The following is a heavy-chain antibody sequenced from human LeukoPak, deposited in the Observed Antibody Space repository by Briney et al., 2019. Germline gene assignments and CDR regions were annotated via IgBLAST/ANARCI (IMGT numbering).Heavy chain of an antibody. CDR2: ISGSGGST. V-gene: IGHV3-23*01. D-gene: IGHD4-23*01. CDR3: AQRSDYGGIDY. CDR1: GFTFSSYA. J-gene: IGHJ4*02. Sequence: GGSLRLSCAASGFTFSSYAMSWVRQAPGKGLEWVSAISGSGGSTYYADSVKGRFTISRDNSKNTLYLQMNSLRAEDTDVYYCAQRSDYGGIDYWGQGTLVTVSS.